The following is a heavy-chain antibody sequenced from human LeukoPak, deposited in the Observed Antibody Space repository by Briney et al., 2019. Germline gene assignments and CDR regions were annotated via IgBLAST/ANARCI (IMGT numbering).Heavy chain of an antibody. V-gene: IGHV3-23*01. D-gene: IGHD3-16*01. J-gene: IGHJ4*02. CDR3: AKARDSSDYGHYDC. CDR1: GFAFSTYA. CDR2: ISTSGRAT. Sequence: GGSLRLSCAASGFAFSTYAMTWVRQAPEKGLQWVSPISTSGRATYYADSVEGRCTISRDNSKSTLYLQMNSLRADDTAVYYCAKARDSSDYGHYDCWGQGTQVTVSP.